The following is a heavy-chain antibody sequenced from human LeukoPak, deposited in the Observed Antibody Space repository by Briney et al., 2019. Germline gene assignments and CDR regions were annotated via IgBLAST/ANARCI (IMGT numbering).Heavy chain of an antibody. CDR1: GGSFSGYY. CDR3: ASDSDWFDP. CDR2: INHSGST. V-gene: IGHV4-34*01. Sequence: SETLSLTCAVYGGSFSGYYWSWIRQPPGRGLEWIGEINHSGSTNYNPSLKSRVTISVDTSKNQFSLKLSSVTAADTAVYYCASDSDWFDPWGQGTLVTVSS. J-gene: IGHJ5*02. D-gene: IGHD4-11*01.